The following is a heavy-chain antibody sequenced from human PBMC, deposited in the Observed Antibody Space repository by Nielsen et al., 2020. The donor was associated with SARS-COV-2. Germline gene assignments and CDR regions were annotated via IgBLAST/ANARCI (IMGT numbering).Heavy chain of an antibody. Sequence: SETLSLTCAVSGAFISSDNWWSWIRQPPGKGLEWIGSIYYSGSTYYNPSLKSRVTISVDTSKNQFSLKLSSVTAADTAVYYCARQNPYTAVAGTPLGYWGQGTLVTVSS. J-gene: IGHJ4*02. D-gene: IGHD6-19*01. CDR3: ARQNPYTAVAGTPLGY. CDR2: IYYSGST. V-gene: IGHV4-39*01. CDR1: GAFISSDNW.